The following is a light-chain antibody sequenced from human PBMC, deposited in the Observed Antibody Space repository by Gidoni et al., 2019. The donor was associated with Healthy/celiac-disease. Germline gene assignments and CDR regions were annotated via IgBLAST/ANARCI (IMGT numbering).Light chain of an antibody. J-gene: IGKJ1*01. V-gene: IGKV3-15*01. CDR1: QSVSSN. Sequence: EIVMTHSPATPSVSPGERATLSCRASQSVSSNLAWYQQKPGQAPRLLIYGASTRATGIPARFSGSGSGTEFTLTISSLQSEDFAVYYCQQYNNWPRTFGQGTKVKIK. CDR3: QQYNNWPRT. CDR2: GAS.